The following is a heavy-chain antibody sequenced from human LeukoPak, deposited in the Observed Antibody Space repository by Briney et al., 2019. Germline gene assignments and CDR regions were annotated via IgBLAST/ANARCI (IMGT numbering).Heavy chain of an antibody. J-gene: IGHJ4*02. V-gene: IGHV3-21*01. CDR3: ARDLLTKRGYSYGYFDY. CDR1: GFTFSSYS. Sequence: SGGSLRLSCAASGFTFSSYSMNWVRQAPGKGLERVSSISSSSSYIYYADSVKGRFTISRDNAKNSLYLQMNSLRAEDTAVYYCARDLLTKRGYSYGYFDYWGQGTLVTVSS. D-gene: IGHD5-18*01. CDR2: ISSSSSYI.